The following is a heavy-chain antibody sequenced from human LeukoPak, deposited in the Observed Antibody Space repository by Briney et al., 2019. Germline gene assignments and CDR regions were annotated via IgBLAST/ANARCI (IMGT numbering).Heavy chain of an antibody. CDR3: AREDPYYDYVWGSYPNLNDAFDI. Sequence: SETLSLTCTVSGGSISSGSYYWSWIRQPAGKGLEWIGRIYTSGSTNYNPSLKSRVTISVDTSKNQFSLKLSSVTAADTAVYYCAREDPYYDYVWGSYPNLNDAFDIWGQGTMVTVSS. V-gene: IGHV4-61*02. J-gene: IGHJ3*02. CDR1: GGSISSGSYY. CDR2: IYTSGST. D-gene: IGHD3-16*02.